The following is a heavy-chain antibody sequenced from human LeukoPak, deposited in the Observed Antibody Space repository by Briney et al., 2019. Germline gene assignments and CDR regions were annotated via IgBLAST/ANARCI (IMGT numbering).Heavy chain of an antibody. Sequence: ASVKVSCKASGGTFSSYAISWVRQAPGQGLEWMGRIIPILGIANYAQRFQGRVTITADKSTSTAYMELSSLRSEDTAVYYCARGLQSGSYFDYWGQGTLVTVSS. J-gene: IGHJ4*02. CDR3: ARGLQSGSYFDY. V-gene: IGHV1-69*04. D-gene: IGHD1-26*01. CDR2: IIPILGIA. CDR1: GGTFSSYA.